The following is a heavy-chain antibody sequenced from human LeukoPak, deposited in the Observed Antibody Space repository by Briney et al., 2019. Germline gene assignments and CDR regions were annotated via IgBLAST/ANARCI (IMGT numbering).Heavy chain of an antibody. CDR1: GGSITDYY. D-gene: IGHD2-15*01. CDR3: TRSDYSTYFNY. CDR2: IYYNGAT. Sequence: SETLSLTCTVSGGSITDYYWIWIRQPPGKGLGYIGYIYYNGATNYNPSLKSRVTISVDTSKNQFSLNLRSVTAADTAVYFCTRSDYSTYFNYWGPGTLVTVSS. J-gene: IGHJ4*02. V-gene: IGHV4-59*01.